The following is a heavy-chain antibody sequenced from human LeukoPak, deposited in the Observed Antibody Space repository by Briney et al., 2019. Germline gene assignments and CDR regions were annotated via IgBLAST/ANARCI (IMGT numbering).Heavy chain of an antibody. D-gene: IGHD5-18*01. CDR2: IWYDGSNK. CDR3: ARVSDTYFDY. CDR1: GFTFRNHG. J-gene: IGHJ4*02. Sequence: PGGSLRLSCAASGFTFRNHGMHWVRQAPGKGLEWVAVIWYDGSNKYYADSVKGRFTISRDNSKNMLYLQMNSLRVEDTAVYYCARVSDTYFDYWGQGTLVTVSS. V-gene: IGHV3-33*01.